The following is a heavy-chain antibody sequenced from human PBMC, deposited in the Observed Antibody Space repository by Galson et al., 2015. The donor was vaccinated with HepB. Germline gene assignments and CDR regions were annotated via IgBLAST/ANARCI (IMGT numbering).Heavy chain of an antibody. CDR2: INPSGGST. J-gene: IGHJ6*02. Sequence: SVKVSCKASGYTFTSYYMHWVRQAPGQGLEWMGIINPSGGSTSYAQKFQGRVTMTRDTSTSTVYMELSSLRSEDTAVYYCARSPTPNCSSTSCTPYYYYGMDVWGQGTTVTVSS. D-gene: IGHD2-2*01. CDR3: ARSPTPNCSSTSCTPYYYYGMDV. CDR1: GYTFTSYY. V-gene: IGHV1-46*01.